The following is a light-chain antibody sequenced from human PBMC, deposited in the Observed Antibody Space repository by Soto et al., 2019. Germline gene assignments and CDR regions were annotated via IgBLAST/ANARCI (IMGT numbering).Light chain of an antibody. V-gene: IGLV2-8*01. CDR1: SSYVGRYNF. Sequence: QSALNKPPYAYASPGAAVMFSCTETSSYVGRYNFVSWYQQHPGTAPKLIIYDVSKRPSGVPDRFSGSKSGNTASLTISGLQAEDEAAYYCCSYAGSYYYVFVTGTKFTV. J-gene: IGLJ1*01. CDR2: DVS. CDR3: CSYAGSYYYV.